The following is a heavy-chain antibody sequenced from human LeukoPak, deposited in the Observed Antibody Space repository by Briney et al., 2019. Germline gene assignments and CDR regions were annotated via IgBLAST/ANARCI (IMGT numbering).Heavy chain of an antibody. V-gene: IGHV3-7*01. D-gene: IGHD3-22*01. Sequence: GGSLRLSCAASGFTFSSYWMSWVRQAPGKGLEWVANIKQDGSEKYYVDSVKGRFTISRDNAKNSLYLQMNSLRAEDTAVYYCARPHFEYYYDSSGCPEYYFDYWGQGTLVTVSS. CDR3: ARPHFEYYYDSSGCPEYYFDY. J-gene: IGHJ4*02. CDR2: IKQDGSEK. CDR1: GFTFSSYW.